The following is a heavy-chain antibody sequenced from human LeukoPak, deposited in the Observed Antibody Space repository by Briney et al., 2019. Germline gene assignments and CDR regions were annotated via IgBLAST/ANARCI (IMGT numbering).Heavy chain of an antibody. D-gene: IGHD3-22*01. CDR1: GGSMSTYY. V-gene: IGHV4-59*01. Sequence: PSETLSLTCTVSGGSMSTYYWSWIRQPPGKGLEWLGNIHYRGTTNYNPSLKSRVTLSLDSSKSQFALKVTSVTAADTAVYYCARVESSGQLFDYWGQGTLVTVSS. CDR2: IHYRGTT. CDR3: ARVESSGQLFDY. J-gene: IGHJ4*02.